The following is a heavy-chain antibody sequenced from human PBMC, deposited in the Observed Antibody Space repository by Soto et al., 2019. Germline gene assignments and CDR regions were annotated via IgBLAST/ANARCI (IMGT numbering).Heavy chain of an antibody. CDR3: ARFPGGAGNYYYYGMDV. CDR2: INHSGST. CDR1: GGSFSGYY. J-gene: IGHJ6*02. D-gene: IGHD3-10*01. V-gene: IGHV4-34*01. Sequence: SETLSLTCAVYGGSFSGYYWSWIRQPPGKGLEWIGEINHSGSTNYNPSLKSRVTISVDTSKDQFSLKLSSVTAADTAVYYCARFPGGAGNYYYYGMDVWGQGTTVTVSS.